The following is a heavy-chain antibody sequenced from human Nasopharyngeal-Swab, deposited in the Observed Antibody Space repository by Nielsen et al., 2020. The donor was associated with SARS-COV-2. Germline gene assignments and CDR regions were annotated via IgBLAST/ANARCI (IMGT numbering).Heavy chain of an antibody. Sequence: GGSLRLSCAASGFTFSSYAMSWVRQAPGKGLEWVSAISGSGGSTYYADSVKGWFTISRDNSKNTLYLQMNSLRAEDTAVYYCAKVRPDGSGSYTYYFDYWGQGTLVTVSS. CDR3: AKVRPDGSGSYTYYFDY. CDR2: ISGSGGST. CDR1: GFTFSSYA. D-gene: IGHD3-10*01. V-gene: IGHV3-23*01. J-gene: IGHJ4*02.